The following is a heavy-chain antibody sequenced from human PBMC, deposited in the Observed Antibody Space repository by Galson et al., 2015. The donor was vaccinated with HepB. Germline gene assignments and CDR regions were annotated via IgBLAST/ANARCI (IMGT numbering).Heavy chain of an antibody. V-gene: IGHV1-69*02. CDR1: GGTSSSYT. CDR2: IIPILGIA. D-gene: IGHD6-25*01. Sequence: SVKVSCKASGGTSSSYTISWVRQAPGQGLEWMGRIIPILGIANYAQKFQGRVTITADKSTSTAYMELSSLRSEDTAVYYCARAEQRPMGIGSGWFDPWGQGTLVTVSS. J-gene: IGHJ5*02. CDR3: ARAEQRPMGIGSGWFDP.